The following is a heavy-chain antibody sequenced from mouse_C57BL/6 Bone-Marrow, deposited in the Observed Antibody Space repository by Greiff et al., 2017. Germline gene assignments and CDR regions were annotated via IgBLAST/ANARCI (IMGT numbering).Heavy chain of an antibody. Sequence: VKLQQSGAELARPGASVKLSCKASGYTFTSYGISWVKQRTGQGLEWIGEIYPRSGNTYYNEKFKGKATLTADKSSSTAYMALRSLTSEDSAVYFCARWRIYYDYDGVWWYFDVWGTGTTVTVSS. J-gene: IGHJ1*03. V-gene: IGHV1-81*01. CDR1: GYTFTSYG. CDR3: ARWRIYYDYDGVWWYFDV. CDR2: IYPRSGNT. D-gene: IGHD2-4*01.